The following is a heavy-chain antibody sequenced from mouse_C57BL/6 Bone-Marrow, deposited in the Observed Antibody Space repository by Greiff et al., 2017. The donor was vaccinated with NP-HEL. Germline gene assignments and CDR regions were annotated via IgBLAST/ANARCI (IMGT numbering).Heavy chain of an antibody. CDR2: IHPNSGST. CDR3: ARSRSPYGSRFAY. D-gene: IGHD1-1*01. Sequence: GAELVKPGASVKLSCKASGYTFTSYWMHWVKQRPGQGLEWIGMIHPNSGSTNYNEKFKSKATLTVDKSSSTAYMQLSSLTSEDSAVYYGARSRSPYGSRFAYWGQGTLVTVSA. CDR1: GYTFTSYW. J-gene: IGHJ3*01. V-gene: IGHV1-64*01.